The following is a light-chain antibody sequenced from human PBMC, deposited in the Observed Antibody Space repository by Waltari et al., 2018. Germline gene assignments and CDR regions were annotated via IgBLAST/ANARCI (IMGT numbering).Light chain of an antibody. Sequence: EIVLTQSPATLSLSPGDRATLSCRASQSVSTYLAWYQQKPGRAPRLLIYGASNRATGIPARFSGSGSGTDFTLTISSLEPEDFAVYYCQHRYNWPPFTFGGGTKVEIK. CDR3: QHRYNWPPFT. V-gene: IGKV3-11*01. CDR1: QSVSTY. CDR2: GAS. J-gene: IGKJ4*01.